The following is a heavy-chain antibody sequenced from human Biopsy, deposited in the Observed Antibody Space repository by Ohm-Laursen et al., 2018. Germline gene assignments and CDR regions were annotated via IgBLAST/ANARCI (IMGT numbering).Heavy chain of an antibody. CDR1: GDSVTKYY. J-gene: IGHJ6*02. CDR3: ARDSGILNYGNFKYYHYYGMDV. Sequence: SDTLSLTCTVSGDSVTKYYWSWIRQPPGKGLEWIGHIYYSVMTNYNPSPQSRVSISVDTSRNQVSLTLSSVTAAGTAVYCCARDSGILNYGNFKYYHYYGMDVWGQGTKVTVSS. CDR2: IYYSVMT. D-gene: IGHD4-11*01. V-gene: IGHV4-59*02.